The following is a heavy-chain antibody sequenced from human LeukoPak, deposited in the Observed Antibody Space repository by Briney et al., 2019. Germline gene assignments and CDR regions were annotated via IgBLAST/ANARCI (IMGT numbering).Heavy chain of an antibody. CDR2: VCNSGST. CDR3: ARGGDAAPFDY. CDR1: GGSISSGDYY. D-gene: IGHD5-12*01. Sequence: SQTLSLNCSVSGGSISSGDYYWSWIRQPAGKVLEWIGRVCNSGSTNYNPSLKSRVTNTADTSRNTFSMRPRSVTASDTAVYYCARGGDAAPFDYGGPGTLVTVSS. V-gene: IGHV4-61*02. J-gene: IGHJ4*02.